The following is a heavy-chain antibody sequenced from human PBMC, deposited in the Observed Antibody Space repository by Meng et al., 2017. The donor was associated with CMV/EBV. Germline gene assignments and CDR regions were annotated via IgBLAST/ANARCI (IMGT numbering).Heavy chain of an antibody. V-gene: IGHV3-66*01. CDR1: GYTVSSNN. CDR3: ALFGAAAGHDY. Sequence: EAGLVVFGRGVVQPGGSLGLSGAATGYTVSSNNMCWVRQAPGKGLMWVSVIYSGGSTYYAGSVKGRFTISRDNSKNTLYLQMNSLRAEDTAVYYCALFGAAAGHDYWGQGTLVTVSS. D-gene: IGHD6-13*01. CDR2: IYSGGST. J-gene: IGHJ4*02.